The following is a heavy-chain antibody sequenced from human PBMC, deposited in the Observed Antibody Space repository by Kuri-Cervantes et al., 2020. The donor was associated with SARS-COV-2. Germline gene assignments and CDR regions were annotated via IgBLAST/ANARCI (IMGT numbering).Heavy chain of an antibody. CDR1: GYSISSGYY. V-gene: IGHV4-38-2*02. J-gene: IGHJ5*02. Sequence: ESLKISCTVSGYSISSGYYWGWIRQPPGKGLEWIGSIYHSGSTYYNPSLKSRVTISVDTSKNQFSLKLSSVTAADTAVYYCAKDRYQLLSNWFDPWGQGTLVTVFS. CDR2: IYHSGST. D-gene: IGHD2-2*01. CDR3: AKDRYQLLSNWFDP.